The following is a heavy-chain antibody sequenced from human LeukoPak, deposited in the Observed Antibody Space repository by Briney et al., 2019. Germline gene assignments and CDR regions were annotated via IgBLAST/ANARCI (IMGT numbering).Heavy chain of an antibody. CDR3: AKGLEDVFDITGRYSNWFDP. D-gene: IGHD3-22*01. Sequence: GGSLRLSCAASGFTFRSYAMTWVRQAPGKGLEWVSGISASASRTYYADSVKGRFTFSRDNSKNMPYLQMNSLRAEDTAVYYCAKGLEDVFDITGRYSNWFDPWGQGTLVTVSS. V-gene: IGHV3-23*01. CDR1: GFTFRSYA. J-gene: IGHJ5*02. CDR2: ISASASRT.